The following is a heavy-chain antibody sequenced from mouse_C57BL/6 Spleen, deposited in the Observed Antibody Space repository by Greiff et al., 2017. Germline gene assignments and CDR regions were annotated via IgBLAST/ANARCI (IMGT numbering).Heavy chain of an antibody. Sequence: QVHVKQSGPELVKPGASVKISCKASGYAFSSSWMNWVKQRPGKGLEWIGRIYPGDGDTNYNGKFKGKATLTEDKSSSTAYMQLSSLTSEDSGVYVCASGRVTTPNYFDYWGQGTTLTVSS. D-gene: IGHD2-3*01. V-gene: IGHV1-82*01. CDR2: IYPGDGDT. CDR1: GYAFSSSW. J-gene: IGHJ2*01. CDR3: ASGRVTTPNYFDY.